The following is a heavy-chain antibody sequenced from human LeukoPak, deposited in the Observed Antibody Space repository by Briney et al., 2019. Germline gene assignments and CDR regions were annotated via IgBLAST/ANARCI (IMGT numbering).Heavy chain of an antibody. V-gene: IGHV3-74*01. CDR3: ARDPSYRGFDAFDI. J-gene: IGHJ3*02. D-gene: IGHD1-26*01. CDR1: GFTFSSYW. Sequence: PGGSLRLSCAASGFTFSSYWMHWVRQAPGKGLVWVSRINSDGSSTSYADSVKGRFTISRDNAKNSLYLQMNYLRAEDTAVYYCARDPSYRGFDAFDIWGQGTMVTVSS. CDR2: INSDGSST.